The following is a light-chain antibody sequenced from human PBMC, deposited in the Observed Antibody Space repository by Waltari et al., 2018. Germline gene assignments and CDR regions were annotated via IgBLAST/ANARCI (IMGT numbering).Light chain of an antibody. CDR1: QSIGRY. Sequence: EIVLTQSPGTLSLSPGERATLSCRASQSIGRYLAWYQQKPDPAPRLLIYGASSRATGIPDRFSGSGSGTDFSLTISRLEPEDFAVYYCQNHERLPATFGQGTKVEIK. CDR3: QNHERLPAT. CDR2: GAS. J-gene: IGKJ1*01. V-gene: IGKV3-20*01.